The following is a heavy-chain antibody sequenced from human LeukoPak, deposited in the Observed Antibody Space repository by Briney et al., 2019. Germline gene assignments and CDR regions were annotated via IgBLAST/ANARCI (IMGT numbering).Heavy chain of an antibody. CDR2: INTDGSST. Sequence: GGFLRLSCAASGFTFSSYWMHWVRQAPGKGLVWVSRINTDGSSTNYADSVKGRFTISRDNAKNTLYLQMNSLRAEDTAVYYCARDRDRWIRGGMDVWGQGTTVTVSS. D-gene: IGHD5-18*01. CDR1: GFTFSSYW. V-gene: IGHV3-74*01. CDR3: ARDRDRWIRGGMDV. J-gene: IGHJ6*02.